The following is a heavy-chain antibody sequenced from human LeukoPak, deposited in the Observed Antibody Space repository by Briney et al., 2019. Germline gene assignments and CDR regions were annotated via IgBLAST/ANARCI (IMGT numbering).Heavy chain of an antibody. CDR1: GYIFTGYY. V-gene: IGHV1-2*02. Sequence: ASVKVSCKASGYIFTGYYMHWVRQAPGQGPEWMGWINPNSGDTNYAQKFQGRVTMTRDTSISTAYMELSRLRSDDTAVYYCARVRYRLAETYIDYWGQGTLVTVSS. D-gene: IGHD3-16*01. J-gene: IGHJ4*02. CDR3: ARVRYRLAETYIDY. CDR2: INPNSGDT.